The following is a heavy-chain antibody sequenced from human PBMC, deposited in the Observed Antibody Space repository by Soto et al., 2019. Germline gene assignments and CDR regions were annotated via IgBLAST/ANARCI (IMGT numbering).Heavy chain of an antibody. J-gene: IGHJ4*02. CDR1: GCTFSNAW. D-gene: IGHD3-9*01. CDR3: TTDYDIPFPHDY. V-gene: IGHV3-15*07. Sequence: GVSLRLSCAASGCTFSNAWMNWVRQAPGKGLEWVGRIKSKTDGGTTDYAAPVKGRFTISRDDSKNTLYLQMNSLKTEDTAVYYCTTDYDIPFPHDYWGQGTLVTVSS. CDR2: IKSKTDGGTT.